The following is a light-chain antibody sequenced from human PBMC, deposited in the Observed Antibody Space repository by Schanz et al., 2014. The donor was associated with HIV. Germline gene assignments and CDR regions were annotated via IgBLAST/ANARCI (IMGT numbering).Light chain of an antibody. V-gene: IGLV1-40*01. CDR2: GNT. J-gene: IGLJ2*01. Sequence: QSVLTQPPSVSGAPGQRVTISCTGSGSNIGAGYDVNWYQQVPGTAPKLLIYGNTNRPSGVPDRFSGSRSGTSASLAISGLQSEDEADYYCAAWDDSLEGVEFGGGTKLTVL. CDR1: GSNIGAGYD. CDR3: AAWDDSLEGVE.